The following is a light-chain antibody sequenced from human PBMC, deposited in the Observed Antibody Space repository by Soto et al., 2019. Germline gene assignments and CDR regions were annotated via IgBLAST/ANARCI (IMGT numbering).Light chain of an antibody. J-gene: IGLJ3*02. V-gene: IGLV2-14*01. CDR1: SSDVGGYNY. CDR3: TSFTSSNTWV. CDR2: DVD. Sequence: QSALTQPASVSGSPGQSITISCTGTSSDVGGYNYVSWYRQDPGKAPKLMIYDVDKRPSGLSNRFSGSKSGNTASLTISGLQAEDEADYYCTSFTSSNTWVFGGGTKLTVL.